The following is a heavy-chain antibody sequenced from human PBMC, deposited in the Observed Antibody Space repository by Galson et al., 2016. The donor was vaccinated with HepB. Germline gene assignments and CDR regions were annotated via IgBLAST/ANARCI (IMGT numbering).Heavy chain of an antibody. CDR3: AGADFVGATPLGY. J-gene: IGHJ4*02. D-gene: IGHD1-26*01. CDR1: GFIFSNYA. V-gene: IGHV3-30*04. Sequence: SLRLSCAASGFIFSNYALHWVRQAPGKGLEWMAVISYDGSTKYYAESVEGRFTISRDNSKNTLYLQMNSLRGEDTAIYYCAGADFVGATPLGYWGQGMLVSVSS. CDR2: ISYDGSTK.